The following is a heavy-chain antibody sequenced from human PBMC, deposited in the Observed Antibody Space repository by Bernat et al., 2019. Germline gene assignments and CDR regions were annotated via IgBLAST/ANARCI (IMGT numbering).Heavy chain of an antibody. CDR1: GGSISSSNW. J-gene: IGHJ6*02. Sequence: QVQLQESGPGLVKPSGTLSLTCAVSGGSISSSNWWSWVRQPPGKGLEWIGEIYHSGSTNYNPSLKSRVTISVDKSKNQFSLKLSSVTAADTAVYYCARIDWGWYGEEGYYCYYGMDVWGQGTTVTVSS. V-gene: IGHV4-4*02. CDR3: ARIDWGWYGEEGYYCYYGMDV. CDR2: IYHSGST. D-gene: IGHD3-10*01.